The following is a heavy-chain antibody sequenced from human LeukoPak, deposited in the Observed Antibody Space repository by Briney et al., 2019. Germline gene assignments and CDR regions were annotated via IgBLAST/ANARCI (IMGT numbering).Heavy chain of an antibody. J-gene: IGHJ4*02. CDR2: IIPIFGTA. CDR3: ARDPPGEAPDY. CDR1: GGTFSSYA. V-gene: IGHV1-69*05. Sequence: GSSVKVSCKASGGTFSSYAISWVRQAPGQGIEWMGRIIPIFGTANYAQKFQGRVTITTYESTSTAYMELSSLRSEDTAVYYCARDPPGEAPDYWGQGTLVTVSS. D-gene: IGHD2-21*01.